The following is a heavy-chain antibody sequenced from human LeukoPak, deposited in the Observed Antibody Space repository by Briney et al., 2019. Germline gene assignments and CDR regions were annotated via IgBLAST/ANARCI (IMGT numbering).Heavy chain of an antibody. D-gene: IGHD3-22*01. J-gene: IGHJ3*02. V-gene: IGHV3-7*03. CDR1: GFTFSSYW. CDR2: IKQDGSEK. CDR3: AKSWNYYDSSGDDALDI. Sequence: GGSLRLSCAASGFTFSSYWMSWVRQAPGKGLEWVANIKQDGSEKYYVDSVKGRFTISRDNAKNTLYLQMNSLRVEDTAVYYCAKSWNYYDSSGDDALDIWGQGTMVTVSS.